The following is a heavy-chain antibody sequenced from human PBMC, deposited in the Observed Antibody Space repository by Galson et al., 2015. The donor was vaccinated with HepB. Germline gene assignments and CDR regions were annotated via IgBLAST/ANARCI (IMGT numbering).Heavy chain of an antibody. CDR3: AREKTVKNDH. Sequence: SLRLSCGASGFTFSSYSMNWVRQAPGKGLEWVSYISSSSSTIYYADSVKGRFTISRDNAKNSLFLQMNSLRAEDTAVYYCAREKTVKNDHWGQGTLVTVSS. CDR2: ISSSSSTI. CDR1: GFTFSSYS. V-gene: IGHV3-48*01. J-gene: IGHJ4*02. D-gene: IGHD1-1*01.